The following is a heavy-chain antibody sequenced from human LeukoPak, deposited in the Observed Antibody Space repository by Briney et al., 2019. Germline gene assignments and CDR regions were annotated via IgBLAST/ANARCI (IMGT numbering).Heavy chain of an antibody. D-gene: IGHD3-22*01. CDR3: TTDRLAVVVIGY. CDR2: IKSKTDGGTT. Sequence: GGSLRLSCAASGFTFSSYAMHWVRQAPGKGLEWVGRIKSKTDGGTTDYAAPVKGRFTISRDDSKNTLYLQMNSLKTEDTAVYYCTTDRLAVVVIGYWGQGTLVTVSS. CDR1: GFTFSSYA. J-gene: IGHJ4*02. V-gene: IGHV3-15*01.